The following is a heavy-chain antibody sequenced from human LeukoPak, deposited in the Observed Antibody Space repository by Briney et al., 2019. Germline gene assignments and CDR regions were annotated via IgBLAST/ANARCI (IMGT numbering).Heavy chain of an antibody. V-gene: IGHV4-59*01. J-gene: IGHJ4*02. CDR2: IYYGGST. CDR3: ARGSVYYDSSGYYSTELYFDY. Sequence: SETLSLTCTVSGGSISSYYWSWIRQPPGKGLEWIGYIYYGGSTNYNPSLKSRVTISVDTSKNQFSLKLSSVTAADTAVYYCARGSVYYDSSGYYSTELYFDYWGQGTLVTVSS. D-gene: IGHD3-22*01. CDR1: GGSISSYY.